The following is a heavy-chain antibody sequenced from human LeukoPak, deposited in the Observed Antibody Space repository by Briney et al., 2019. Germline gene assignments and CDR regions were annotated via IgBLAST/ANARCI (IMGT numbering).Heavy chain of an antibody. Sequence: PGGSLRLSCAASGFTFSSYGMSWVRQAPGKGLEWVSAIGGSGGSTYYADSVKGRFTISRDNSKNTLYLQMNSLRAEDTAVYYCAKDGRSSGESDYWGQGTLVTVSS. V-gene: IGHV3-23*01. CDR3: AKDGRSSGESDY. J-gene: IGHJ4*02. CDR1: GFTFSSYG. D-gene: IGHD7-27*01. CDR2: IGGSGGST.